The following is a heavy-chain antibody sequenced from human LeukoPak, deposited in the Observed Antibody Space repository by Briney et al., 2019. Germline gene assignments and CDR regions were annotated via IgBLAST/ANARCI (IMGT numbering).Heavy chain of an antibody. Sequence: KPGGYLRLSCAASGFSFSSYSMNWVRQAAGKGLEWVSSISSSSTYIYYADSVQGRFTISRDNDKHPPSLEMTRLRAEDTAVYFCARGGPGSGWYGDYCDYWGQRTLVTVSS. D-gene: IGHD6-19*01. CDR3: ARGGPGSGWYGDYCDY. CDR2: ISSSSTYI. V-gene: IGHV3-21*01. J-gene: IGHJ4*02. CDR1: GFSFSSYS.